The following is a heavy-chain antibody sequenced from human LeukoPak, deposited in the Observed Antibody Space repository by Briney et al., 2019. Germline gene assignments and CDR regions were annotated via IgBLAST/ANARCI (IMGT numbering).Heavy chain of an antibody. D-gene: IGHD2-2*01. J-gene: IGHJ4*02. V-gene: IGHV3-30-3*01. CDR3: AREVRCSSTSCPTGNY. CDR2: ISYDGSNK. Sequence: GGSLRLSCAASGFTFSSYAMHWVRQAPGKGLEWVAVISYDGSNKYYADSVKGRFTISRDNSKNTLYLQMNSLRAEDTAVYYCAREVRCSSTSCPTGNYWGQGTLVTVSS. CDR1: GFTFSSYA.